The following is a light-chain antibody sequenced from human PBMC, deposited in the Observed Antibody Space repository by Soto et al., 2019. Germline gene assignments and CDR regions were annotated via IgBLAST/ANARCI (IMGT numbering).Light chain of an antibody. V-gene: IGKV1-5*03. J-gene: IGKJ1*01. CDR3: QQYYSYPWT. Sequence: DHQMTQSPSTLSASVGDSVTITCRASQSVGTYLAWFQQRPGKAPKGLISKASTLESGAPSRFTGSGSGTEFALTITSLQPEDFATYYCQQYYSYPWTFGQGTKVDI. CDR2: KAS. CDR1: QSVGTY.